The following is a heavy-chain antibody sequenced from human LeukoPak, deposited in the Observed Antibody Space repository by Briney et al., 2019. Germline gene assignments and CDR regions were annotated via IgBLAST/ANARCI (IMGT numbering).Heavy chain of an antibody. CDR1: GFTFSGYA. D-gene: IGHD3-22*01. CDR2: ISYDGSNK. J-gene: IGHJ4*02. Sequence: PGGSLRLSCAASGFTFSGYAMSWVRQAPGKGLEWVAVISYDGSNKYYADSVKGRFTISRDNSKNTLYLQMNSLRAEDTAVYYCARDPGYYDSSGHHGWGQGTLVTVSS. V-gene: IGHV3-30-3*01. CDR3: ARDPGYYDSSGHHG.